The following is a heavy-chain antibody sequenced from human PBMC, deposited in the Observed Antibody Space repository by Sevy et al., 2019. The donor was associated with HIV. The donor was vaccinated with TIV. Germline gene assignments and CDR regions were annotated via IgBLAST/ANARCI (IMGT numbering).Heavy chain of an antibody. V-gene: IGHV1-18*01. D-gene: IGHD3-10*01. J-gene: IGHJ5*02. CDR2: ISAYNGNT. CDR3: ASDGVGYYYGSGSYYKNWFDP. Sequence: ASVKVSCKASGYTFTSYGISWVRQAPGQGLEWMGWISAYNGNTNYAQKLQGRVTMTTDISTSTAYMELRSLRSDDTAVYYCASDGVGYYYGSGSYYKNWFDPWGQGTLVTVSS. CDR1: GYTFTSYG.